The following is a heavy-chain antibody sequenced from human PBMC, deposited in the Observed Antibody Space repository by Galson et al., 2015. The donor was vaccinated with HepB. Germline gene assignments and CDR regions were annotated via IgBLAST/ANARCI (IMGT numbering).Heavy chain of an antibody. D-gene: IGHD6-19*01. CDR1: GFTFSSFS. Sequence: SLRLSCAASGFTFSSFSMNWVRQAPGKGLEWVAVISSDGSNNYNADSVEGRFTISRDNSKNTVYLQMNSLRPEDTAVYYCARDYWGSIAVAGKGYFDYWGQGTLVTVSS. CDR3: ARDYWGSIAVAGKGYFDY. V-gene: IGHV3-30*03. CDR2: ISSDGSNN. J-gene: IGHJ4*02.